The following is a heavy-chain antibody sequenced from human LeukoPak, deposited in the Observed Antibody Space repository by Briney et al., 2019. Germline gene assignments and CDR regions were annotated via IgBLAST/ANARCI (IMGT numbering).Heavy chain of an antibody. V-gene: IGHV3-74*01. CDR2: IYSDGGST. CDR1: GCTFNNYW. Sequence: AGSLRLSCAASGCTFNNYWMHWIRQDPLKGLVWVSRIYSDGGSTSYADSVKGGFTISRDNDKNTLYLQMNSLRAEDTALYYCARGGTSGSLIYWGQGTLVTVSS. CDR3: ARGGTSGSLIY. D-gene: IGHD1-26*01. J-gene: IGHJ4*02.